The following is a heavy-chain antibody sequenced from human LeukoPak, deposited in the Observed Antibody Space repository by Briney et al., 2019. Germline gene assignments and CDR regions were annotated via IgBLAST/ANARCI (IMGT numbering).Heavy chain of an antibody. Sequence: GGSLRLSCEVSGFIFRTYWMDWVRQAPGRGLECVANINQDGSEKYFVDSVRGRFTIFRDNAKNTLYLQMNSLRAEDTAVYYCSRALEVWGKGTTVTVSS. CDR3: SRALEV. CDR2: INQDGSEK. CDR1: GFIFRTYW. J-gene: IGHJ6*04. V-gene: IGHV3-7*01.